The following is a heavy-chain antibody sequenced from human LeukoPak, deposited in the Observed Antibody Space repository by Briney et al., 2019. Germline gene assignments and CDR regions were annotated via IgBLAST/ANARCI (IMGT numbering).Heavy chain of an antibody. V-gene: IGHV4-34*01. CDR1: GGSFSGYY. Sequence: PSETLSLTCAVYGGSFSGYYWSWIRQPPGKGLEWIGEINHSGSTNYNPSLMRRVTISVDKSKNLFSLRLSSVTAADTAVYYCAKIYCSSITCYFDFWGQGTLVTVSS. CDR2: INHSGST. J-gene: IGHJ4*02. CDR3: AKIYCSSITCYFDF. D-gene: IGHD2-2*01.